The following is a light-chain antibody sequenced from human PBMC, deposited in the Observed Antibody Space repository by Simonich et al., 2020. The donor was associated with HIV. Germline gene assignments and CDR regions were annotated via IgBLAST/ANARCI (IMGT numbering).Light chain of an antibody. V-gene: IGKV1-NL1*01. CDR1: QSISSY. CDR3: QQYYSTPPWT. CDR2: GAS. J-gene: IGKJ1*01. Sequence: DIQMTQSPSSLSASVGDRVTITCRASQSISSYLNWYQQKPGKAPKLLIYGASRLESGVPSRFSGSGSGTDYTLTISSLQPEDFATYYCQQYYSTPPWTFGQGTKVEIK.